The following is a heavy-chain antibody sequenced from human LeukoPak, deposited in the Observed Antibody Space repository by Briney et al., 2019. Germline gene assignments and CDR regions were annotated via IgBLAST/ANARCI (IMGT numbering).Heavy chain of an antibody. Sequence: PGGSLRLSCAASGFTFDDYAMHWVRHAPGKGLEWVSGISWDSGSIGYADSVKGRFTISRDNAKNSLYLQMNSLRAEDTAVYYCARDQHSSGWYRTWGQGTLVTVS. D-gene: IGHD6-19*01. CDR2: ISWDSGSI. CDR1: GFTFDDYA. CDR3: ARDQHSSGWYRT. J-gene: IGHJ4*02. V-gene: IGHV3-9*01.